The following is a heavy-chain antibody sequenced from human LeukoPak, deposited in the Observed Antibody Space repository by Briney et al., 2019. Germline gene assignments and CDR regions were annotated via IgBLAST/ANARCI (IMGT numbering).Heavy chain of an antibody. V-gene: IGHV4-4*08. J-gene: IGHJ4*02. CDR2: IYTSGST. Sequence: GSLRLSCAASGFTVSSNYMSWVRQPPGEGLEWIGRIYTSGSTNYNPSLKSRVTISVDTSKNQFSLKLSSVTAADTAVYYCAREPVYYDSSGYLVWGQGTLVTVSS. D-gene: IGHD3-22*01. CDR3: AREPVYYDSSGYLV. CDR1: GFTVSSNY.